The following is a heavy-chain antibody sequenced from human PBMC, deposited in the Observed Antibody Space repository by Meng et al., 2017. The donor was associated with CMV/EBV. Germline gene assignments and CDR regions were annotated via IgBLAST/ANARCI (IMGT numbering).Heavy chain of an antibody. CDR3: ARSAPSRSITMIVVVIDPLYYYYGMDV. D-gene: IGHD3-22*01. Sequence: SVKVSCKASGGTFSSYAISWMRQAPGQGLEWMGGIIPILGIANYAQKFQGRVTITADKSTSTAYMELSSLRSEDTAVYYCARSAPSRSITMIVVVIDPLYYYYGMDVWGQGTTVTVSS. V-gene: IGHV1-69*10. CDR1: GGTFSSYA. CDR2: IIPILGIA. J-gene: IGHJ6*02.